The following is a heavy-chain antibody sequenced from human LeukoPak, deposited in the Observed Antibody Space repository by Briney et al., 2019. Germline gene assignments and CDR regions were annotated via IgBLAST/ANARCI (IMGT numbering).Heavy chain of an antibody. Sequence: SETLSLTCAVYGGSFGGYYWSWIRQPPGKGLEWIGEINHSGSTNYNPSLKSRVTISVDTSKNQFSLKLSSVTAADTAVYYCARGSSSWYRRSLYYFDYWGQGTLVTVSS. V-gene: IGHV4-34*01. CDR1: GGSFGGYY. CDR3: ARGSSSWYRRSLYYFDY. CDR2: INHSGST. J-gene: IGHJ4*02. D-gene: IGHD6-13*01.